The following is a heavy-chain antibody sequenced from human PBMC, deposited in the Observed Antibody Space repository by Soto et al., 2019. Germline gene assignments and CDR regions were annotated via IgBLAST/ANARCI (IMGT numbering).Heavy chain of an antibody. CDR3: AKKFHFGSGSFLYYFDS. J-gene: IGHJ4*02. D-gene: IGHD3-10*01. Sequence: EVQLLESGGGLVQPGGSLRLSCAASGFSFSNYAMSWVRQAPGKGLEWVSTISGGDGNTYYADSVQGWFTISRDNSKKTLYLQVSSLRAEDTAVYYCAKKFHFGSGSFLYYFDSWGQGTLVTVSS. V-gene: IGHV3-23*01. CDR2: ISGGDGNT. CDR1: GFSFSNYA.